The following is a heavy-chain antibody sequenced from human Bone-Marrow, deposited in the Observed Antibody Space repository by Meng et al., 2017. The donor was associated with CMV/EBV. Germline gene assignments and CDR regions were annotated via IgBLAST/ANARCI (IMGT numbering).Heavy chain of an antibody. CDR2: IYYSGST. D-gene: IGHD1-1*01. Sequence: SETLSLTCTVSGGSISSGDYYWSWIRQPPGKGLEWIGYIYYSGSTYYNPSLKSRVTISLDTSKNQFSLKLSSVTAADTAVYYCARSESTAGIDYWGQGTLVTVSS. CDR1: GGSISSGDYY. J-gene: IGHJ4*02. V-gene: IGHV4-30-4*08. CDR3: ARSESTAGIDY.